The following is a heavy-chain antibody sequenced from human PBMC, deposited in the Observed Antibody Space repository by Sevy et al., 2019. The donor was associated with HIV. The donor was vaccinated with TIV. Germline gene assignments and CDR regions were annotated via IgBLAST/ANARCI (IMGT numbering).Heavy chain of an antibody. D-gene: IGHD3-22*01. CDR1: GFTLRTYA. Sequence: GGSLRLSCVASGFTLRTYAMNWVRQAPGKGLKWVSTIFKSGDVTYYADSVKGRFTIPRDNSKNTVYLHMNSLRAEDTALYFCAGARYDSSGSFDAFDIWGQGTMVTVSS. CDR3: AGARYDSSGSFDAFDI. V-gene: IGHV3-23*01. CDR2: IFKSGDVT. J-gene: IGHJ3*02.